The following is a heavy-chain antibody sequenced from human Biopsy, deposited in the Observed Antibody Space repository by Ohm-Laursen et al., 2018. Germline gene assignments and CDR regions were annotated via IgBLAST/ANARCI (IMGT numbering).Heavy chain of an antibody. CDR1: GYFISTAYY. CDR2: IYHIGST. J-gene: IGHJ4*02. V-gene: IGHV4-38-2*02. D-gene: IGHD3-3*01. CDR3: ARFPDFWSGYYVDS. Sequence: GTLSLTCSVSGYFISTAYYWAWIRQPPGKGLEWIASIYHIGSTNYNPSLKSRVSISVDTSKNQFSLRLTSVTAADTAVYYCARFPDFWSGYYVDSWGQGTLVTVSS.